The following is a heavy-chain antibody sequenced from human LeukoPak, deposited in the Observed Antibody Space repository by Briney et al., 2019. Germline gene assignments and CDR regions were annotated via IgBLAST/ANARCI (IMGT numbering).Heavy chain of an antibody. Sequence: ASVKVSCKASGYTFTTYAMHWVRQAPGQRLEWMGWINAGNGNTKYSQEFQGRVTITRDTSANTAYVELSSLRSEDMAVYYCARTDCSSTSCSNGHQAYYFDYWGQGTLVTVSS. J-gene: IGHJ4*02. CDR1: GYTFTTYA. CDR2: INAGNGNT. D-gene: IGHD2-2*01. V-gene: IGHV1-3*03. CDR3: ARTDCSSTSCSNGHQAYYFDY.